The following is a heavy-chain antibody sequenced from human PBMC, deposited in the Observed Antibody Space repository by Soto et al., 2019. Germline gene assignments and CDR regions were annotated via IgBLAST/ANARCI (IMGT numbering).Heavy chain of an antibody. J-gene: IGHJ4*02. CDR3: ARTVDFDY. D-gene: IGHD4-4*01. V-gene: IGHV1-8*01. CDR2: VNPNRGNT. CDR1: GYTFTSYN. Sequence: QVQLVQSGAEVKKPGASVKVSCKASGYTFTSYNINWVRQATGQGLEWVGWVNPNRGNTGYAQKFQGRVTMSRDTSISTDYMELSSLTCEGTAVYYCARTVDFDYWGQGTLITVSS.